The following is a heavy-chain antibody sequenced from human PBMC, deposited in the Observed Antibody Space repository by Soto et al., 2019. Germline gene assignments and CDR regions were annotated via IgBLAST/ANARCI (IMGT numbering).Heavy chain of an antibody. V-gene: IGHV1-18*01. CDR3: ARYRATINSFWFDP. CDR2: ISAYNGNT. J-gene: IGHJ5*02. Sequence: GASVKVSCKASGYTFTSYGISWVRQAPGQGLEWMGWISAYNGNTNYAQEVQGRVTMTTDTSTSTAYMELRSLRSDDTAVYYCARYRATINSFWFDPWGQGTLVTVSS. CDR1: GYTFTSYG. D-gene: IGHD5-12*01.